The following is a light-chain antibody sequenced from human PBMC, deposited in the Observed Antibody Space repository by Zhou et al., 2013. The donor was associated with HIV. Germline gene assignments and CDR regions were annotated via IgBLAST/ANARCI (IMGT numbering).Light chain of an antibody. V-gene: IGKV3-20*01. J-gene: IGKJ2*01. CDR2: GAS. CDR1: HTISANY. CDR3: QQYASSPQT. Sequence: DIVLTQSPGTLSLSPGEGASLSCRASHTISANYLAWYQQKPGQAPRLLVYGASTRATGIPDRFTGSGSGTDFTLTFTTLGSEDSAVYYCQQYASSPQTFGQGTKVEIK.